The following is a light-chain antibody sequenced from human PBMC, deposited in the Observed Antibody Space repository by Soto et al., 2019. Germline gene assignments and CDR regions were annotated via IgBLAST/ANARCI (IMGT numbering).Light chain of an antibody. CDR1: QSISSY. CDR2: DAS. V-gene: IGKV3-11*01. Sequence: IALTQSPATLSLSPWERATLSCRASQSISSYLAWYQQKPGQAPRLLIYDASNRATGIPARFSGSGSGTDFTLTISSLEPEDFAVYYCQQRSNWPPWTFGQGTKVDIK. CDR3: QQRSNWPPWT. J-gene: IGKJ1*01.